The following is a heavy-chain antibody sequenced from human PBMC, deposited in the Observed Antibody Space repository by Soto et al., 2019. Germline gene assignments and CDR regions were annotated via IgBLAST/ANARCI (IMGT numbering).Heavy chain of an antibody. J-gene: IGHJ4*02. Sequence: VQLVESGGGLVQPGGSLRLSCAASGIDVSTNYVSWFRQAPGKGLEWVSVIYSGGTTYYADSVKGRFTISRDNTKNTVYLQMNSLRLEDTALYYCARDGLVASDYWGQGTLVTISS. CDR3: ARDGLVASDY. V-gene: IGHV3-66*01. CDR2: IYSGGTT. D-gene: IGHD2-15*01. CDR1: GIDVSTNY.